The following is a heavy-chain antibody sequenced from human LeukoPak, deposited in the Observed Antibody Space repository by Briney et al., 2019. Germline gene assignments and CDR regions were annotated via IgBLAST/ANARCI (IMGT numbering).Heavy chain of an antibody. D-gene: IGHD3-9*01. CDR3: ARDLLRYFDWLFDY. CDR1: GFTFSDYY. CDR2: ISSSGDTI. Sequence: PGGSLRLSCAASGFTFSDYYMSWIRQAPGKGLEWISYISSSGDTIFYADSVKGRFTISRDNAKNSLYLQMNSLRAEDTAVYYCARDLLRYFDWLFDYWGQGTLVTVSS. V-gene: IGHV3-11*04. J-gene: IGHJ4*02.